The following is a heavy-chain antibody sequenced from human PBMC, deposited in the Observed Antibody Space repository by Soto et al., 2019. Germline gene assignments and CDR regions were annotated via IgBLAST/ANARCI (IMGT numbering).Heavy chain of an antibody. CDR3: AKRNYGSEFDY. V-gene: IGHV3-23*01. CDR1: GFTFSSYA. CDR2: ISGSGGST. D-gene: IGHD3-10*01. J-gene: IGHJ4*02. Sequence: EVQLLESGGGLVQPGGSLRLSCAASGFTFSSYAMNWVRQAPGRGLEWVSVISGSGGSTYYADSVKGRFTISRDNSKNTLYLQMNSLRAEDTAVYYCAKRNYGSEFDYWGQGTLVTVSS.